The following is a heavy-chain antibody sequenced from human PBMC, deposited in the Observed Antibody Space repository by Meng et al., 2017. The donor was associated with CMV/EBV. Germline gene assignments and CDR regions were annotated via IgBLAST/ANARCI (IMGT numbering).Heavy chain of an antibody. CDR1: GCSTSTGGVG. V-gene: IGHV2-5*02. Sequence: STLKEPCRTRVKPPQTLTLTSSFSGCSTSTGGVGVCWIRQPPGKVLEWLALIYWDDDKRYSPSLKSRLTITKDTSKNQVFLTMTNMDPVDTATYYCAHGVEGRCRNWFDPWGQGTLVTVSS. CDR3: AHGVEGRCRNWFDP. D-gene: IGHD2-8*01. J-gene: IGHJ5*02. CDR2: IYWDDDK.